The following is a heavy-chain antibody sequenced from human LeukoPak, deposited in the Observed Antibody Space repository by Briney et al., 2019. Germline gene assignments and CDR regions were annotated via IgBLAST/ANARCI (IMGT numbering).Heavy chain of an antibody. J-gene: IGHJ4*02. V-gene: IGHV1-18*01. CDR2: ISTYDGNT. CDR3: ARDPLCSSTSCYS. Sequence: ASVKVSCKASGYRFTNYGISWVRQAPGQGLEWMGWISTYDGNTNYAQKFQGRVTLTTDTSTTTGYMELRSLRSDDTAVYYCARDPLCSSTSCYSWGQGTLVTVSS. D-gene: IGHD2-2*02. CDR1: GYRFTNYG.